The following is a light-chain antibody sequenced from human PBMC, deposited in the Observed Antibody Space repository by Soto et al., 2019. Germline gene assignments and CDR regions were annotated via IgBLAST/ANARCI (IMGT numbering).Light chain of an antibody. CDR2: AAS. J-gene: IGKJ1*01. Sequence: DIQRTQSPSSLSASVGDRVTISCRASQSISNYLNWYQQKPGKAPKLLIYAASSLQSGVPSRFSGSGSGTDFTLTISNLQPEDFATYYCQQSHITLRTFGQGTKVEIK. V-gene: IGKV1-39*01. CDR3: QQSHITLRT. CDR1: QSISNY.